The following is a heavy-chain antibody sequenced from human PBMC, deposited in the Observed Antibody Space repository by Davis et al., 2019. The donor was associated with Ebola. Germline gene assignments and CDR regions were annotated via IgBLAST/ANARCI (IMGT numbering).Heavy chain of an antibody. V-gene: IGHV4-39*01. J-gene: IGHJ4*02. CDR2: IYYSGST. Sequence: MPSETLSPTCTVSGGSTSSSSYYWGWIRQPPGKGLEWIGSIYYSGSTYYKPSLKSRVTISVDTSKNQFSLKLSSVTAADTAVYYCARGYSSGWSMYYFDYWGQGTLVTVSS. CDR1: GGSTSSSSYY. CDR3: ARGYSSGWSMYYFDY. D-gene: IGHD6-19*01.